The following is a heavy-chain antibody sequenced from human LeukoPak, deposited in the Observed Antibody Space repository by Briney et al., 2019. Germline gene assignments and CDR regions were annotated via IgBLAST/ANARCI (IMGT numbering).Heavy chain of an antibody. J-gene: IGHJ4*02. V-gene: IGHV1-24*01. CDR1: GYTLTELS. D-gene: IGHD3-10*01. CDR2: FDPEDGET. CDR3: ATLTMVRGVTNDY. Sequence: ASVKDSCKVSGYTLTELSMHWVRQAPGKGLEWKGGFDPEDGETIYAQKFQGRVTMTEDTSTDTAYMELSSLRSEDTAVYYCATLTMVRGVTNDYWGQGTLVTVSS.